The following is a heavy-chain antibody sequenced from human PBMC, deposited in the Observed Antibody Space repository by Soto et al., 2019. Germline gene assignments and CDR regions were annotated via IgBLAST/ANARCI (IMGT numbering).Heavy chain of an antibody. V-gene: IGHV3-53*01. CDR2: IYSGGST. D-gene: IGHD3-3*01. Sequence: PXGSLRLSCAASGFTVSRNYMSWVRQAPGKGLEWVSVIYSGGSTYYADSVKGRFTISRDNSKNTLYLQMNSLRAEDTAVFYCASVDFWSGNSYYGMDVWGQGTTVTVSS. J-gene: IGHJ6*02. CDR3: ASVDFWSGNSYYGMDV. CDR1: GFTVSRNY.